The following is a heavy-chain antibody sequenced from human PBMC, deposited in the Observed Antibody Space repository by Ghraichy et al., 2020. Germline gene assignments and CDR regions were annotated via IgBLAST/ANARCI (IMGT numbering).Heavy chain of an antibody. D-gene: IGHD1-26*01. J-gene: IGHJ3*02. CDR3: AKDIGRRSFDI. Sequence: GGSLRLSCAASGFTFDDYAMHWVRQLPGKGLEWVSGITWNGVNIDYADSVKGRFTISRDNAKNSLYLQMNFLRAEDTALYYCAKDIGRRSFDIWGPGTTVTVSS. CDR2: ITWNGVNI. CDR1: GFTFDDYA. V-gene: IGHV3-9*01.